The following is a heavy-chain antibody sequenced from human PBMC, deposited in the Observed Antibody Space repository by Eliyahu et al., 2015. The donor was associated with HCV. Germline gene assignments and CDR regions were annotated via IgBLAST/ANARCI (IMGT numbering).Heavy chain of an antibody. J-gene: IGHJ4*02. Sequence: EVQLVESGGGVVQPGGSLRLSCAASGFTFSSYWMHWVRQAPGKGLVWVSRINSDESGTSYADSVKGRFTISRDNAKNTLYLQMNSLRAEDTAVYYCTRGGIFSQGDFWGQGTLVTVSS. CDR2: INSDESGT. CDR1: GFTFSSYW. V-gene: IGHV3-74*01. D-gene: IGHD3-9*01. CDR3: TRGGIFSQGDF.